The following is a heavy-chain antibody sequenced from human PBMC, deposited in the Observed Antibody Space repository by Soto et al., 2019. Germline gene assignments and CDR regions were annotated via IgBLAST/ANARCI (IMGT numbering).Heavy chain of an antibody. CDR1: GFTFSSYA. CDR2: ISYDGSNK. V-gene: IGHV3-30-3*01. D-gene: IGHD3-10*01. Sequence: VQLVESGGGVVQPGRSLRLSCAASGFTFSSYAMHWVRQAPGKGLEWVAVISYDGSNKYYADSVKGRFTISRDNSKNTLYLQMNRLRAEDTAVYYGARGTRSPDWYFDLWGRGTLVTVSS. J-gene: IGHJ2*01. CDR3: ARGTRSPDWYFDL.